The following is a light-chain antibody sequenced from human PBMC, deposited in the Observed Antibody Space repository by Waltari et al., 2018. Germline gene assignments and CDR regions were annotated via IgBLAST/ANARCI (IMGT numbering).Light chain of an antibody. Sequence: EIVMTQSPATLSVSPGERATLPCRASQSVSSNLAWYQQKPGQAPRLLIYGASTRATCIPARFSGSGSGTEFTITISSLQSEDFAVYYCQQYNNWPPVTFGPGTKVDIK. CDR2: GAS. J-gene: IGKJ3*01. CDR3: QQYNNWPPVT. CDR1: QSVSSN. V-gene: IGKV3-15*01.